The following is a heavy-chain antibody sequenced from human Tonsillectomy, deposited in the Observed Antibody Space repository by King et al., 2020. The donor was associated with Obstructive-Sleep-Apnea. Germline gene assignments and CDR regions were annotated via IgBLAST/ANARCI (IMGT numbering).Heavy chain of an antibody. V-gene: IGHV3-72*01. CDR1: GFSFGNNN. CDR3: ARVRLAYGDFADF. J-gene: IGHJ4*02. D-gene: IGHD4-17*01. Sequence: VQLVESGGDSVQPGGSLRLSCEAPGFSFGNNNMAWVRQAPGKGLDWVAGIRNKVTSYTTEYAAPVKGRFTLSRDDSRNSLYLQMNSLKTEDTAVYYCARVRLAYGDFADFWGQGTLVTVSS. CDR2: IRNKVTSYTT.